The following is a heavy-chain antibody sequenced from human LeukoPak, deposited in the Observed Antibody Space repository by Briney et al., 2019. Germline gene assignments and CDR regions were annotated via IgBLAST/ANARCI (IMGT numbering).Heavy chain of an antibody. D-gene: IGHD3-9*01. V-gene: IGHV4-59*01. J-gene: IGHJ3*02. CDR1: GGSISSYY. Sequence: PSETLSLTCTVSGGSISSYYWSWIRQPPGKGLEWIGYIYYSGSTNYNPSLKSRVTISVDTSKNQFSLKLSSVTAADTAVYYCARWTGWGYDILTGYYAFVIWGQGTMVTVSS. CDR3: ARWTGWGYDILTGYYAFVI. CDR2: IYYSGST.